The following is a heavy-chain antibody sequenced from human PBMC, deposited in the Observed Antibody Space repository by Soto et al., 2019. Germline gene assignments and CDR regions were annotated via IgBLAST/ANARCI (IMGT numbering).Heavy chain of an antibody. Sequence: QVQLVQSGAEVKMPGASVKVSCKASGYTFTSYYMHWVRQAPGQGLEWMRIINPSDGSTTYAQKFQGRVTMTRDTSTSTVYMELSSLRSEDTATHFCARGGHYYDSVAGWFDPWGQGTLVTVSS. J-gene: IGHJ5*02. CDR2: INPSDGST. CDR1: GYTFTSYY. V-gene: IGHV1-46*01. CDR3: ARGGHYYDSVAGWFDP. D-gene: IGHD3-22*01.